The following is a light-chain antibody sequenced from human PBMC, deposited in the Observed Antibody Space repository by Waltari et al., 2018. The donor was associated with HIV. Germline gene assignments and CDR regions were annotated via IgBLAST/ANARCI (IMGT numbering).Light chain of an antibody. CDR3: QQLKTYPLS. CDR1: HGVGSY. V-gene: IGKV1-9*01. Sequence: IQLTQSPSFLSASVGERLTITCRATHGVGSYLAWYQQKPGKAPNLLIYSVSVLQTGVPSRFSGSGSGTEFTLTISGLQPEDFATYYCQQLKTYPLSFGGGTKVEIK. CDR2: SVS. J-gene: IGKJ4*01.